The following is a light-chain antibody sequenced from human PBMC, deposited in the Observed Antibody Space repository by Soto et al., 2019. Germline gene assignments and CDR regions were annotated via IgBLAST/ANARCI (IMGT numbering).Light chain of an antibody. Sequence: IVLTQAPGTLSLSPGERATLSCRASQSVSRYLTWYQQKPGQGPRVLIYGASSRATGIPDRFSGSGSGTDFTLTINRLETEDFAVYYCQQYGSSPPTFGQGTKGEIK. CDR2: GAS. V-gene: IGKV3-20*01. J-gene: IGKJ1*01. CDR1: QSVSRY. CDR3: QQYGSSPPT.